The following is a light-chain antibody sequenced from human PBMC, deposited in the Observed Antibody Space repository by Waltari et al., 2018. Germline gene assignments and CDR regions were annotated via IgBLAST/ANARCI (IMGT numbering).Light chain of an antibody. V-gene: IGKV1-17*01. Sequence: DIQMTQSPSSLSASAVDTVTITCRASQDINTYLNWYQQKPGKAPKRLIYAASSLETGVPSRFSGSGSGSDFTLTISSLQPEDFATYFCLQFHSHPYSFGQGTKMEIK. CDR2: AAS. J-gene: IGKJ2*03. CDR3: LQFHSHPYS. CDR1: QDINTY.